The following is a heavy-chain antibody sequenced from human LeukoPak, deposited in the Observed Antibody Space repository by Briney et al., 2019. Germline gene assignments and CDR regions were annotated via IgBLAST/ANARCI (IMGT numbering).Heavy chain of an antibody. CDR2: INHSGST. J-gene: IGHJ6*02. V-gene: IGHV4-34*01. Sequence: SETLSLTCAVYGGSFSGYYWSWIRQPPGKGLEWIGEINHSGSTNYNPSLKSRVTISVDTSKNQFSLKLSSVTAADTAAYYCASRRYYYGSGSYYKVYYGMDVWGQGTTVTVSS. D-gene: IGHD3-10*01. CDR1: GGSFSGYY. CDR3: ASRRYYYGSGSYYKVYYGMDV.